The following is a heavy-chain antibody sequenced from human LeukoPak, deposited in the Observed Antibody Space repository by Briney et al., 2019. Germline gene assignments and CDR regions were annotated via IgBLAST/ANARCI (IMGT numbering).Heavy chain of an antibody. D-gene: IGHD2-2*01. V-gene: IGHV1-69*13. CDR2: IIPIFGTA. CDR3: AIRDDIVVVPAVLISSSYYYYYYMDV. Sequence: SVKVSCKASGGTFSSYAISWVRQAPGQGLEWMGGIIPIFGTANYAQKFQGRVTITADESTSTAYMELSSLRSEDTAVCYCAIRDDIVVVPAVLISSSYYYYYYMDVWGKGTTVTVSS. CDR1: GGTFSSYA. J-gene: IGHJ6*03.